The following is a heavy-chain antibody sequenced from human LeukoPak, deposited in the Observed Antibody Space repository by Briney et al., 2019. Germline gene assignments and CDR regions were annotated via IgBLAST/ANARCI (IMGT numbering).Heavy chain of an antibody. CDR1: GYSISSGYY. Sequence: SETLSLTCAVSGYSISSGYYWGWIRQPPGKGLEWIGSIYHSGSTYYNPSLKSRVTISVDTSKNQFSLKLSSVTAADTAVYYCARGWLRSPFDYWGQGTLVTVSS. V-gene: IGHV4-38-2*01. CDR2: IYHSGST. J-gene: IGHJ4*02. CDR3: ARGWLRSPFDY. D-gene: IGHD5-12*01.